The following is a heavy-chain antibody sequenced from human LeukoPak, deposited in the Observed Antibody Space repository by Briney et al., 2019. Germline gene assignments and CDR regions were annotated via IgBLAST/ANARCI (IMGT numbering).Heavy chain of an antibody. J-gene: IGHJ4*02. CDR3: GGYCSGGDCQGDFDY. CDR1: GFTFSNFA. D-gene: IGHD2-15*01. Sequence: GGSLRLSCAASGFTFSNFAVHWVRQAPGKGLEWVAVITYDGDDKFYAASVKGRFTISRDNSKNTLYLQMNSLRTEDTAVFYCGGYCSGGDCQGDFDYWGQGTLVSVSS. V-gene: IGHV3-30*04. CDR2: ITYDGDDK.